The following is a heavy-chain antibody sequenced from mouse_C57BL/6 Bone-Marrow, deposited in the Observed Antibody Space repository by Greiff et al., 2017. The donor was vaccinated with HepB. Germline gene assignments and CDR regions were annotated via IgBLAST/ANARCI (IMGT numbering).Heavy chain of an antibody. CDR3: AKVRRASYYAMDY. V-gene: IGHV5-17*01. Sequence: VQLQQSGGGLVKPGGSLKLSCAASGFTFSDYGMHWVRQAPEKGLEWVAYISSGSSTIYYADTVKGRFTISRDNAKNTLFLQMTSLRSEDTAMYYCAKVRRASYYAMDYWGQGTSVTVSS. J-gene: IGHJ4*01. CDR1: GFTFSDYG. CDR2: ISSGSSTI. D-gene: IGHD2-14*01.